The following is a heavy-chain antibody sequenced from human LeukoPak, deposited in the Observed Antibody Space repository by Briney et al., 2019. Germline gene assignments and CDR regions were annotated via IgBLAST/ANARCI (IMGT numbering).Heavy chain of an antibody. CDR3: ATDRRTVAASSLDY. V-gene: IGHV3-23*01. D-gene: IGHD4-23*01. Sequence: GGSLRLSCSASGFTFSTYAMSWVRQAPGKGLEWVSAISGSGGSTYYADSVKGRFTISRDNSKKTLYLQMNSLRADVTAVYYCATDRRTVAASSLDYWGQGTLVTVSS. CDR2: ISGSGGST. CDR1: GFTFSTYA. J-gene: IGHJ4*02.